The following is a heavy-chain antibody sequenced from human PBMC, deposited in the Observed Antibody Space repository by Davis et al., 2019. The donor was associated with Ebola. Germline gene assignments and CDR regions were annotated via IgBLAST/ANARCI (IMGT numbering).Heavy chain of an antibody. CDR3: ARVVVITSYFYYGMDV. J-gene: IGHJ6*02. D-gene: IGHD3-22*01. V-gene: IGHV4-34*01. CDR2: INHSGST. CDR1: GGSFSGYY. Sequence: PSETLSLTCAVYGGSFSGYYWSWIRQPPGKGLEWIGEINHSGSTNYNPPLKSRVTMSVDPSKKQFSLKLSSVTAADTAVYYCARVVVITSYFYYGMDVWGQGTTVTVSS.